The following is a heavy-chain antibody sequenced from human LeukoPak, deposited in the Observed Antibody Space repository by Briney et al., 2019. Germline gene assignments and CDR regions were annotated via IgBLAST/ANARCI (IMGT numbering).Heavy chain of an antibody. CDR1: GYTFTSYY. D-gene: IGHD1-26*01. Sequence: ASVKVSCKASGYTFTSYYMHWVRQAPGQGLEWMGIINPSGGSTSYAQKFQGRVTMTRDTSISTAYMELSRLRSDDTAVYYCARVGATTLGWFDPWGQGTLVTVSS. CDR3: ARVGATTLGWFDP. CDR2: INPSGGST. V-gene: IGHV1-46*01. J-gene: IGHJ5*02.